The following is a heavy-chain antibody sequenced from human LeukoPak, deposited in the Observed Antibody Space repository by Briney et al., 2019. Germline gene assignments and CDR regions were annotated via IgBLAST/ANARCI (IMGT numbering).Heavy chain of an antibody. D-gene: IGHD6-13*01. CDR1: GGSFSGYY. CDR2: INHSGST. Sequence: SETLSLTCAVYGGSFSGYYWSWIRQPPGKGLEWIGEINHSGSTNYNPSLKSRVTISVDTSKNQFSLKLSSVTAADTAVYYCARIAAAGYFDYWGQGTLVTVSS. V-gene: IGHV4-34*01. CDR3: ARIAAAGYFDY. J-gene: IGHJ4*02.